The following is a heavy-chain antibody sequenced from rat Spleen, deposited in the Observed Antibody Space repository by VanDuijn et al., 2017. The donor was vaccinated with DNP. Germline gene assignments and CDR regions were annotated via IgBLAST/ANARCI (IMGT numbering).Heavy chain of an antibody. CDR3: ARWDNSGHYFDY. CDR2: ISYSGSH. D-gene: IGHD4-3*01. Sequence: EVQLQESGPGLVKPSQSLSLTCSITGYSITSNYWGWIRKFPGNKMEWMGYISYSGSHSYNPSLKSRISITRETSKNPIFLQLNSVTTEDTATYYCARWDNSGHYFDYWGQGVMVTVSS. CDR1: GYSITSNY. J-gene: IGHJ2*01. V-gene: IGHV3-1*01.